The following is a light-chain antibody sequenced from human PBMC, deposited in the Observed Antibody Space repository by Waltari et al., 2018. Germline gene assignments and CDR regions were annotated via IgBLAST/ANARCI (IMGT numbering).Light chain of an antibody. CDR1: QNVFHSY. Sequence: VVLTQSPGTLSLSPGERATLSCRASQNVFHSYLAWYQRKPGQAPRLLIYGTSNRATGIPDRFSGSGSGADFTLTISRLEPEDFALYYCQQYSSSPPRYTFGPGTRLEIK. CDR3: QQYSSSPPRYT. CDR2: GTS. V-gene: IGKV3-20*01. J-gene: IGKJ2*01.